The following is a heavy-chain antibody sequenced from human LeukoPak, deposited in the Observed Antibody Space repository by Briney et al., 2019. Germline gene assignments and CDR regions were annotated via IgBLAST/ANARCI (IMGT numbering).Heavy chain of an antibody. CDR2: VYGDGST. J-gene: IGHJ5*01. CDR1: GASISGYS. CDR3: ARRTAAGPYNWFDS. V-gene: IGHV4-4*07. Sequence: SETLSLTCTVSGASISGYSWNWLRQSAGKGLEWIGRVYGDGSTNYNPALKSRATMSVDTSKDQISLRLNSITAADTAVYYCARRTAAGPYNWFDSWGQGTLVTVSS. D-gene: IGHD6-13*01.